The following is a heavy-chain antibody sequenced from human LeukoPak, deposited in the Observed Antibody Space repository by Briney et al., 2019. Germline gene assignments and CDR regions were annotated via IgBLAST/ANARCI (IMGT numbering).Heavy chain of an antibody. J-gene: IGHJ4*02. CDR1: GFTFSSYW. Sequence: SGGSLRLSCAASGFTFSSYWTTWVRQAPGKGLEWVANIRQDGSEQYYVDSVKGRFTISRDNAKNSLYLQMNSLRAEDTAVYYCVKRAAGSTKSVDYWGQGTLVTVSS. V-gene: IGHV3-7*01. CDR2: IRQDGSEQ. CDR3: VKRAAGSTKSVDY. D-gene: IGHD6-13*01.